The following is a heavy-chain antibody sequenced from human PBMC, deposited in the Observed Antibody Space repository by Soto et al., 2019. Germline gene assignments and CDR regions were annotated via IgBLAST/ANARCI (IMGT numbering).Heavy chain of an antibody. CDR2: INHSGST. CDR1: GGSFSGYY. D-gene: IGHD3-9*01. Sequence: QVQLQQWGAGLLKPSETLSLTCAVYGGSFSGYYWSWIRQPPGKRLEWIGEINHSGSTNYNPSLKSRVTISVDTSKNQFSLKLSSVTAADTAVYYCARGVRYFDWLLSYGMDVWGQGTTVTVSS. V-gene: IGHV4-34*01. CDR3: ARGVRYFDWLLSYGMDV. J-gene: IGHJ6*02.